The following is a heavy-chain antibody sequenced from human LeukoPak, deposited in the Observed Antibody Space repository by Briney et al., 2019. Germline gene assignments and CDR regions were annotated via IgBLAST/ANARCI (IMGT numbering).Heavy chain of an antibody. V-gene: IGHV4-34*01. Sequence: SETLSLTCAVYGGSFSGYYWSWIRQPPGKGLEWIGEINHSGSTNYNPSLKSRVTISVDTSKNQFSLKLNSVTAADTAMYYCARVLTLFRGGFDYWGQGTLVTVSS. D-gene: IGHD3-10*01. CDR1: GGSFSGYY. CDR2: INHSGST. CDR3: ARVLTLFRGGFDY. J-gene: IGHJ4*02.